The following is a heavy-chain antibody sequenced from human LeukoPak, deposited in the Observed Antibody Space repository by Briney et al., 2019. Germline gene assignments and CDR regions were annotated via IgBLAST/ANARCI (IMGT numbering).Heavy chain of an antibody. CDR1: GGSISSSSYY. CDR2: IYYSGST. Sequence: SETLSLTCTVSGGSISSSSYYWGWIRQPPGKGLEWIGSIYYSGSTYYNPSLKSRVTISVDTSKNQFSLKLSSVTAADTAVYYCAREGRTSGYLVYWGQGTLVTVSS. D-gene: IGHD3-22*01. CDR3: AREGRTSGYLVY. J-gene: IGHJ4*02. V-gene: IGHV4-39*07.